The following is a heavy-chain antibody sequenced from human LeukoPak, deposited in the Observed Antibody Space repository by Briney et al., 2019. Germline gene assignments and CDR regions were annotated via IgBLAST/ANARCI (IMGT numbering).Heavy chain of an antibody. Sequence: GGSLRLSCAASGFTFSSYWMNWARQAPGKGLEWVASIDHNGNVNYYVDSVKGRFTISRDNAKNSLYLQMSNLRAEDTAVYFCARGGGLDVWGQGATVTVSS. CDR1: GFTFSSYW. J-gene: IGHJ6*02. V-gene: IGHV3-7*03. D-gene: IGHD3-16*01. CDR2: IDHNGNVN. CDR3: ARGGGLDV.